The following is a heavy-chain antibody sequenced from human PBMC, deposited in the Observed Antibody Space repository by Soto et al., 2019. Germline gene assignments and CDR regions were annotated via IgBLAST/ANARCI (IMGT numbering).Heavy chain of an antibody. Sequence: EVQLLESGGGLVQPRGSLRLSCAASGFTFSSYAMSWVRQAPGKGLEWVSAISGSGGSTYYADSVKGRFTISRDNSKNTLYRQMNGLRGEDTAVYYCAKAALMIGVVEYYFDRWGQGTLVSVGS. CDR3: AKAALMIGVVEYYFDR. V-gene: IGHV3-23*01. J-gene: IGHJ4*02. CDR2: ISGSGGST. CDR1: GFTFSSYA. D-gene: IGHD3-22*01.